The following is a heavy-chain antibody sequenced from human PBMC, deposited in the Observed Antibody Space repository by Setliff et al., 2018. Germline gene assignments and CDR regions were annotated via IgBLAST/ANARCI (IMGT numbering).Heavy chain of an antibody. CDR3: ARSPANGGHDAFDV. V-gene: IGHV3-21*01. Sequence: RLSCAASGFTFSTYSMHWVRQAPGKGLEWVSSISPNSIYIYYADSVKGRFTIFRDNAKNSLYLQMYSLRVEDTAVYYCARSPANGGHDAFDVWGQGTMVTVSS. D-gene: IGHD6-25*01. CDR2: ISPNSIYI. CDR1: GFTFSTYS. J-gene: IGHJ3*01.